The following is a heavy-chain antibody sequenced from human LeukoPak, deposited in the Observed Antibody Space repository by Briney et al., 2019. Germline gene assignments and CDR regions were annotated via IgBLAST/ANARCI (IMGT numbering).Heavy chain of an antibody. CDR3: AGTHCSSTSCYDGGAFDI. CDR2: IYPGDSDT. CDR1: GYSFTSYW. Sequence: GESLKISCKGSGYSFTSYWIGWVRQMPGKGLEWMGIIYPGDSDTRYSPSFQGQVTISADKSISTAYLQWSSLKASDTAMYYCAGTHCSSTSCYDGGAFDIWGQGTMVTVSS. V-gene: IGHV5-51*01. J-gene: IGHJ3*02. D-gene: IGHD2-2*01.